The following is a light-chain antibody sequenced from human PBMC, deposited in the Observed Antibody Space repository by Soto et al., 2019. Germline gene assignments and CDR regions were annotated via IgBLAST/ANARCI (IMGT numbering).Light chain of an antibody. CDR2: DVN. J-gene: IGLJ2*01. Sequence: QSALTQPASVSGSPGQSIAISCTGTSSDVGAYNFVSWYQQHPGKAPKLMIYDVNIRPSGISDRFSGSKSGNTASLTISGPQAEDEAYYFCSSYTTSSTLAFGGGTKLTVL. V-gene: IGLV2-14*01. CDR3: SSYTTSSTLA. CDR1: SSDVGAYNF.